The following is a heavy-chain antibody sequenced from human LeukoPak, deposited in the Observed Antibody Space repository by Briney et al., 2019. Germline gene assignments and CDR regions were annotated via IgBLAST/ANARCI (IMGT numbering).Heavy chain of an antibody. Sequence: ASVKVSCKASGYTFTSYGISWVRQAPGQGLEWMGWISAYNGNTNYAPKLQGRATMTTDTTTSTAYMELRSLRSDDTAVYYCARDKWPEVGSGSYYNGPLYNNWFDPWGKGTLVTVSS. CDR2: ISAYNGNT. V-gene: IGHV1-18*01. CDR1: GYTFTSYG. J-gene: IGHJ5*02. D-gene: IGHD3-10*01. CDR3: ARDKWPEVGSGSYYNGPLYNNWFDP.